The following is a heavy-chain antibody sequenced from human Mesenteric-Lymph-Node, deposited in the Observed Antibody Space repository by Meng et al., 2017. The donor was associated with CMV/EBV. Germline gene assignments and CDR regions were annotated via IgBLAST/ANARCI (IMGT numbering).Heavy chain of an antibody. Sequence: SETLSLTCTVSGGSISSSSSFYWGWIRQPPGKGLEWIGSIYHSGSTIYKPSLRSRVTISLDTSKNQFSLKVTSVTAADTAVYYCARSHCGGDCSAQYFHHWGQGTLVTVSS. D-gene: IGHD2-21*01. CDR1: GGSISSSSSFY. V-gene: IGHV4-39*07. CDR3: ARSHCGGDCSAQYFHH. CDR2: IYHSGST. J-gene: IGHJ1*01.